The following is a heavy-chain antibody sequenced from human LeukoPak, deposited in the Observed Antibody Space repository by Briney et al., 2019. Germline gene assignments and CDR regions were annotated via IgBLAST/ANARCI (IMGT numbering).Heavy chain of an antibody. CDR2: IYWNDDK. CDR3: ARSYSDYDYFNNWFDP. Sequence: ESGPTLVNPTQTLTLTCTFSGFSLSTSGVGVGWIRQPPGKALEWLALIYWNDDKRYSPSLKSRLTISKDTSKNQVVLTMTNMDPVDTATYYCARSYSDYDYFNNWFDPWGQGTLVTVFS. V-gene: IGHV2-5*01. J-gene: IGHJ5*02. D-gene: IGHD5-12*01. CDR1: GFSLSTSGVG.